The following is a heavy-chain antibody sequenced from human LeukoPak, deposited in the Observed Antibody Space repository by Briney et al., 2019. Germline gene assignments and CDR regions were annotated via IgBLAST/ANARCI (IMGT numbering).Heavy chain of an antibody. V-gene: IGHV3-9*01. Sequence: GRSLRLSCAASGFTFDDYAMHWVRQAPGKGLEWVSGISWNSGSIGYADSVKGRFTISRDNAKNSLYLQMNSLRAEDTALYYCTKVREYQLQWLFDYCGQGRLVSPSS. J-gene: IGHJ4*02. CDR1: GFTFDDYA. CDR2: ISWNSGSI. D-gene: IGHD2-2*01. CDR3: TKVREYQLQWLFDY.